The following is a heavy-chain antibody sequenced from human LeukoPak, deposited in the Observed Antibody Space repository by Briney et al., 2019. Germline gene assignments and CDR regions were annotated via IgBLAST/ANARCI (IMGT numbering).Heavy chain of an antibody. Sequence: SETLSLTCTVSGGSISSYYWSWIRQPPGKGLEWNGYIYYSGSTNYNPSLKSRVTISVDTSKNQFSLKLSSVTAADTAVYYCAKTYYDILTGYGGPYYMDVWGKGTTVTVSS. CDR3: AKTYYDILTGYGGPYYMDV. CDR1: GGSISSYY. D-gene: IGHD3-9*01. J-gene: IGHJ6*03. CDR2: IYYSGST. V-gene: IGHV4-59*01.